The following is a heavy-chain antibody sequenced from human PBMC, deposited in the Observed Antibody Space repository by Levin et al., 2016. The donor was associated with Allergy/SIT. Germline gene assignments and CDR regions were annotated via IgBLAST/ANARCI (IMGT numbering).Heavy chain of an antibody. J-gene: IGHJ6*02. D-gene: IGHD3-22*01. CDR3: AREDYYDSSGYFYPPDYYYGMDV. Sequence: GESLKISCTASGFTFSTYWMSWVRQAPGKGLEWVANIKQDGSEKYYVDSVKGRFTISRDNAKNSLYLQMNSLRAEDTAVYYCAREDYYDSSGYFYPPDYYYGMDVWGQGTTVTVSS. CDR1: GFTFSTYW. V-gene: IGHV3-7*01. CDR2: IKQDGSEK.